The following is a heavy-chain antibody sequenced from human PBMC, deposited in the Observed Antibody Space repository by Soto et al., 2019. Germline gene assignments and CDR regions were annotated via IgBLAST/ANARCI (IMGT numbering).Heavy chain of an antibody. CDR2: VYHTGST. J-gene: IGHJ4*02. CDR3: ARANGEMRSRKCDY. Sequence: PSDTLSLTCSFSVCSIITFFHYLTFIRQPPGKCLELIGSVYHTGSTYYSKSLRSRLTISIDTSQNEFSLRLNSVTAADTAVYYCARANGEMRSRKCDYCGKGRMVTVSS. D-gene: IGHD7-27*01. CDR1: VCSIITFFHY. V-gene: IGHV4-30-4*02.